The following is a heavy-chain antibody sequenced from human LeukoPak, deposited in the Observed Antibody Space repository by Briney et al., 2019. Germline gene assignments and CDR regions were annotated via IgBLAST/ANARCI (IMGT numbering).Heavy chain of an antibody. CDR2: IIPIFGTA. CDR3: ARDGKMAAAAGTYYYYYMDV. D-gene: IGHD6-13*01. V-gene: IGHV1-69*05. Sequence: SVTVSCKASGGTFSSYAISWVRQAPGQGLEWMGGIIPIFGTANYAQKFQGRVTITTDESTSTAYTELSSLRSEDTAVYYCARDGKMAAAAGTYYYYYMDVWGKGTTVTVSS. CDR1: GGTFSSYA. J-gene: IGHJ6*03.